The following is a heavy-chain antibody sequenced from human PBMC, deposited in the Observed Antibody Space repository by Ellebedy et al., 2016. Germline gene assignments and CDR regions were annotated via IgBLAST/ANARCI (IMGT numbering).Heavy chain of an antibody. V-gene: IGHV3-7*04. CDR1: GFTFNMHW. Sequence: GESLKISXAASGFTFNMHWMTWVRQAPGKGLEWVANVKGDGSDKHYVDSVEGRFTISRDNAKNSMLLQMNSLRAEDTAVYFCARFDSRGESIDYWGLGALVTVSS. CDR2: VKGDGSDK. J-gene: IGHJ4*02. D-gene: IGHD2-21*01. CDR3: ARFDSRGESIDY.